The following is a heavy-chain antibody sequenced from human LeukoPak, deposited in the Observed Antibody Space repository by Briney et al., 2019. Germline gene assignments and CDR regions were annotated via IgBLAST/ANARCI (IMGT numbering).Heavy chain of an antibody. CDR2: IIPIFGTA. CDR1: GGTFSSYA. J-gene: IGHJ4*02. V-gene: IGHV1-69*06. Sequence: GASVKVSCKASGGTFSSYAISWVRQAPGQGLEWMGGIIPIFGTANYAQKFQGRVTITADKSTSTAYMELSRLRSDDTAVYYCARYGSGSYEYYFDYWGQGTLVTVSS. CDR3: ARYGSGSYEYYFDY. D-gene: IGHD3-10*01.